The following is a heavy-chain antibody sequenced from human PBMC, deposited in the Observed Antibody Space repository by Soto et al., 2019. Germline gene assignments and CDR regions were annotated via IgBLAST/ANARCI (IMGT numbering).Heavy chain of an antibody. Sequence: GGSLRLSCAASGFPFSTYPMNWVRQVPGKGLEWVSGISGSGISRFYADSVKGRFTISRDNSKNTVYLQMNRLRAEDTALYYCVKLPVTTASYYYFGMDVWGQGTTVTVSS. D-gene: IGHD4-4*01. J-gene: IGHJ6*02. CDR3: VKLPVTTASYYYFGMDV. CDR1: GFPFSTYP. V-gene: IGHV3-23*01. CDR2: ISGSGISR.